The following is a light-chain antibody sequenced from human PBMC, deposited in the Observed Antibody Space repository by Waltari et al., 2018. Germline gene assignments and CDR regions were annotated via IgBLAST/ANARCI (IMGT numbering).Light chain of an antibody. V-gene: IGKV2-28*01. Sequence: DIVMTQSPLSLPVTPGEPASISCRSSQSLLHRNGYNYLDWYLQKSGQSPQLLMYLGSSRASGVPDRFIGSGSGTDFTLKISRVEAEDVGVYYCMQALQTPLTFGGGTKVEIK. CDR1: QSLLHRNGYNY. CDR2: LGS. CDR3: MQALQTPLT. J-gene: IGKJ4*01.